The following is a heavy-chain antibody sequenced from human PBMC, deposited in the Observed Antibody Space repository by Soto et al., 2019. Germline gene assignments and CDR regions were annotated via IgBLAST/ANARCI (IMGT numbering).Heavy chain of an antibody. J-gene: IGHJ4*02. CDR1: GFTFSSYG. CDR3: AKDQGCSGGSCYPWYFDY. CDR2: ISYDGSNK. V-gene: IGHV3-30*18. D-gene: IGHD2-15*01. Sequence: QVQLVESGGGVVQPGRSLRLSCAASGFTFSSYGMHWVRQAPGKGLEWVAVISYDGSNKYYADSVKGRFTISRDNSKNTLYVQMNSLRSEDTAVYYCAKDQGCSGGSCYPWYFDYWGQGTLVTVSS.